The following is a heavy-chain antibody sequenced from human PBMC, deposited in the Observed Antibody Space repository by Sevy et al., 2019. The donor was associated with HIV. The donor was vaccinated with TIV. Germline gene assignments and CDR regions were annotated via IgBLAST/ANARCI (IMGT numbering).Heavy chain of an antibody. V-gene: IGHV4-38-2*02. D-gene: IGHD3-10*01. CDR3: ARTPMVRGIISIFDI. Sequence: SETLSLTCTVSGESVSGSYYWGWIRQSPGKGLEWIGSIWYGGNTYYNPSLKSRVSISIHTSKKQFSLRLSSVTAADTAVYYCARTPMVRGIISIFDIWGQGTKVTVSS. J-gene: IGHJ3*02. CDR2: IWYGGNT. CDR1: GESVSGSYY.